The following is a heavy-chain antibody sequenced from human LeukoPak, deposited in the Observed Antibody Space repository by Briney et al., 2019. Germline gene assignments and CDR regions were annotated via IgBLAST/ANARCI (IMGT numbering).Heavy chain of an antibody. CDR2: IWYDGSNK. V-gene: IGHV3-33*01. J-gene: IGHJ4*02. CDR1: GFTFSSYG. Sequence: GGSLRLSCAASGFTFSSYGMHWVRQAPGKGLEWVAVIWYDGSNKYYADSVKGRFTISRDSSKNTLYLQMNSLRVEDTAVYYCARSMVRGVIISGFDYWGQGTLVTVSS. CDR3: ARSMVRGVIISGFDY. D-gene: IGHD3-10*01.